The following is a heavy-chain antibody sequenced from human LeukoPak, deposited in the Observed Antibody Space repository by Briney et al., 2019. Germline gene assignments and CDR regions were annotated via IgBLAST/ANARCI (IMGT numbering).Heavy chain of an antibody. CDR3: ARGSSIGYSSSSVFDY. D-gene: IGHD6-6*01. V-gene: IGHV4-31*03. CDR2: IYYSGST. Sequence: SETLSLTCTVSGGSISSGGYYWSWIRQHPGKGLEWIGYIYYSGSTYYNPSLKSRVTISVDTSKNQFSLKLSSVTAADTAVYYCARGSSIGYSSSSVFDYWGQGTLVTVSS. J-gene: IGHJ4*02. CDR1: GGSISSGGYY.